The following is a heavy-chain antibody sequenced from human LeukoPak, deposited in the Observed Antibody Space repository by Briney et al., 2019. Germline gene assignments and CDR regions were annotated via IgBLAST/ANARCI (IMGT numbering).Heavy chain of an antibody. CDR3: ARDGIATNDY. CDR1: RFTFSSYT. D-gene: IGHD5-24*01. CDR2: IDPSSTYI. J-gene: IGHJ4*02. V-gene: IGHV3-21*01. Sequence: PGGSLRLSCSASRFTFSSYTMNWVRQAPGKGLEWVSSIDPSSTYIYYADSVKGRFTISRDNAQNSLYLQMNSLRAEDTAVYYCARDGIATNDYWGQGILVTVSS.